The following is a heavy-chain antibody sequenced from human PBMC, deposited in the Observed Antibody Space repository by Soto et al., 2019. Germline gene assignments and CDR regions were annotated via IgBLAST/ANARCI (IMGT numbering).Heavy chain of an antibody. J-gene: IGHJ4*02. CDR3: ARDDSYYDSSGPML. Sequence: SVKVSCKASGGTFSSYAISWVRQAPGQGLEWMGGIIPIFGTANYAQKFQGRVTITADESTRPAHRGLSSRGSGDTAVYYWARDDSYYDSSGPMLWGQGTLVTVPQ. CDR1: GGTFSSYA. CDR2: IIPIFGTA. V-gene: IGHV1-69*13. D-gene: IGHD3-22*01.